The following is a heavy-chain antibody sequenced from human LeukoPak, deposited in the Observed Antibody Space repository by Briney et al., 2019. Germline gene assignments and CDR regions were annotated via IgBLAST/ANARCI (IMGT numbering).Heavy chain of an antibody. CDR3: AREYYDFWSGYWEAIDS. CDR2: INPISGGT. D-gene: IGHD3-3*01. CDR1: GYTFTGYY. V-gene: IGHV1-2*02. J-gene: IGHJ4*02. Sequence: AAVKVSCKASGYTFTGYYMHWVGQAPGQGREGVGWINPISGGTNYAQKFQGRVTMTSDTSISTAYMELDRLRSDATAVYYCAREYYDFWSGYWEAIDSWGQGTLVTVSS.